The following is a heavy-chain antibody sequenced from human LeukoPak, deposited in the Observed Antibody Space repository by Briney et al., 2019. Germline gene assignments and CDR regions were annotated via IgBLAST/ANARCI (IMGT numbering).Heavy chain of an antibody. CDR1: GFTFRSYA. D-gene: IGHD3-3*01. V-gene: IGHV3-21*05. Sequence: GGSLRLSCVASGFTFRSYAMNWVRQAPGKGLEWVSYMSSDSSFINYADSVKGRFTISRDNAKNSLYLQMNSLRAEDTAVYYCAREESHDFWSGPDYWGQGTLVTVSS. J-gene: IGHJ4*02. CDR3: AREESHDFWSGPDY. CDR2: MSSDSSFI.